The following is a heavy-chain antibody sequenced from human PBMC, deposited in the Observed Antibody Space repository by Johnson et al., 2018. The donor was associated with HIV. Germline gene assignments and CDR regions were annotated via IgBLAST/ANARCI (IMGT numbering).Heavy chain of an antibody. CDR2: ISGSGGST. D-gene: IGHD2-15*01. J-gene: IGHJ3*02. Sequence: EVQLLESGGGVVRPGGSLRLSCAASGFTFDDYGMSWVRQAPGKGLEWVSAISGSGGSTGYADSVKGRFTISRDNAKNSLYLQMNSLRAEDTAVYYCAREASYCSGGSCYLAGSFDIWGQGTMVTVSS. V-gene: IGHV3-20*04. CDR1: GFTFDDYG. CDR3: AREASYCSGGSCYLAGSFDI.